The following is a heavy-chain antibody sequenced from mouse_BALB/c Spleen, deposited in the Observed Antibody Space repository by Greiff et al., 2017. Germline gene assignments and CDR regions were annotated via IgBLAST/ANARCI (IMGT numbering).Heavy chain of an antibody. V-gene: IGHV5-12-2*01. CDR3: ARRSNYCAMDY. CDR2: ISNGGGST. Sequence: EVKLVESGGGLVQPGGSLKLSCAASGFTFSSYTMSWVRQTPEKRLEWVAYISNGGGSTYYPDTVKGRFTISRDNAKNTLYLQMSSLKSEDTAMYYCARRSNYCAMDYWGQGTSVTVSS. CDR1: GFTFSSYT. D-gene: IGHD1-1*02. J-gene: IGHJ4*01.